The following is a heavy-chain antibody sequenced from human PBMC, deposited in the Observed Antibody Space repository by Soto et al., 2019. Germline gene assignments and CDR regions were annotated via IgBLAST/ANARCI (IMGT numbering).Heavy chain of an antibody. V-gene: IGHV4-34*01. CDR2: INHSGST. CDR3: ARRGTKNWSGDYEMRGWFDP. D-gene: IGHD3-3*01. J-gene: IGHJ5*02. Sequence: SETLSLTCAVYGGSFSGYYWSWIRQPPGKGLEWIGEINHSGSTNYNPSLKSRVTISVDTSKNQFSLKLSSVTAADTAVYYCARRGTKNWSGDYEMRGWFDPWGQGNLVTVSS. CDR1: GGSFSGYY.